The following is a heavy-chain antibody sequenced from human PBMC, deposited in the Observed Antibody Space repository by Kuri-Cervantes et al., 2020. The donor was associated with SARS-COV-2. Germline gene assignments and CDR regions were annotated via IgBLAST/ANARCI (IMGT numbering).Heavy chain of an antibody. CDR3: ARGAECSPFDY. J-gene: IGHJ4*02. D-gene: IGHD1-26*01. Sequence: SETLSLTCAVYGGSFSGYYWSWIRQPAGKGLEWIGRIYTSGSTNYNPSLKSRVTMSVDTSKNQFSLKLSSVTAADTAVYYCARGAECSPFDYWGQGTLVTVSS. CDR2: IYTSGST. V-gene: IGHV4-59*10. CDR1: GGSFSGYY.